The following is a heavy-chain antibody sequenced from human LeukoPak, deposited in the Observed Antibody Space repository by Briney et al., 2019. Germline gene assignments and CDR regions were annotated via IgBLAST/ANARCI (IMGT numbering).Heavy chain of an antibody. CDR2: ISSDESST. CDR1: GFTFGSYW. CDR3: TRVGYIDEGIDY. D-gene: IGHD5-24*01. V-gene: IGHV3-74*01. J-gene: IGHJ4*02. Sequence: GGSLRLSCAASGFTFGSYWMHWVRQAPGKGLVWVSRISSDESSTSYADSVKGRFTISRDNAKNTLYLQMNSLRAEDTAIYYCTRVGYIDEGIDYWGQGTLVTVSS.